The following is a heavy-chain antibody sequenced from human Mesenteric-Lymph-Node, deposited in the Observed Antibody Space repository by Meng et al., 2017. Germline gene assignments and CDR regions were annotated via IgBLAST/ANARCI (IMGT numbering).Heavy chain of an antibody. V-gene: IGHV3-30*04. J-gene: IGHJ4*02. D-gene: IGHD5-18*01. CDR3: VRSPRADTSTVTFDY. CDR2: ISYDGSSQ. Sequence: GGSLRLSCVASGFTLSSNAMNWVRQAPGKGLEWVAIISYDGSSQHYADSVRGRFTISRDNSKNTLYLQMDSPSADDTAVYYCVRSPRADTSTVTFDYWGQGTLVTVSS. CDR1: GFTLSSNA.